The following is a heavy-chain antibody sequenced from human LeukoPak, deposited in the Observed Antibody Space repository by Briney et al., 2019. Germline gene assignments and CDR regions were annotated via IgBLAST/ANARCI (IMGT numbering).Heavy chain of an antibody. CDR3: ARVAHCSGGSCSGRDY. J-gene: IGHJ4*02. CDR1: GGTFSSYA. Sequence: ASVKVSCKASGGTFSSYAISWVRQAPGQGLEWMGGIIPIFGTANYAQKFQGRVTITADESTSTAYMELSSLRSDDTAVYYCARVAHCSGGSCSGRDYWGQGTLVTVSS. CDR2: IIPIFGTA. D-gene: IGHD2-15*01. V-gene: IGHV1-69*13.